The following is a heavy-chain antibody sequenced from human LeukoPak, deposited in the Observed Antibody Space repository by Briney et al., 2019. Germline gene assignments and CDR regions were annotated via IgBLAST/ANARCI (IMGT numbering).Heavy chain of an antibody. CDR3: ARGVRSGRYFDWLLSGLDY. CDR1: GGSFSGYY. J-gene: IGHJ4*02. Sequence: PPETLSLTCAVYGGSFSGYYWSWIRQPPGKGLEWIGEVNHSGSTNYNPSLKSRVTISVDTSKNQFSLKLSSVTAADTAVYYCARGVRSGRYFDWLLSGLDYWGQGTLVTVSS. CDR2: VNHSGST. V-gene: IGHV4-34*01. D-gene: IGHD3-9*01.